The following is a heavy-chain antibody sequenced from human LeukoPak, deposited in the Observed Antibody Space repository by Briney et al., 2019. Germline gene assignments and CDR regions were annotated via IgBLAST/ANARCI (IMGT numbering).Heavy chain of an antibody. CDR2: TYYRSKWYN. D-gene: IGHD5-12*01. J-gene: IGHJ4*02. CDR1: GDSVSSNSAA. CDR3: ARDAGYSGYDPFDY. V-gene: IGHV6-1*01. Sequence: SQTLSLTCAISGDSVSSNSAAWNWIRQSPSRGLEWLGRTYYRSKWYNDYAVSVRSRITINPDTSQNQFSLQLNSVTPEDTAVYYCARDAGYSGYDPFDYWGQGTLVTVSS.